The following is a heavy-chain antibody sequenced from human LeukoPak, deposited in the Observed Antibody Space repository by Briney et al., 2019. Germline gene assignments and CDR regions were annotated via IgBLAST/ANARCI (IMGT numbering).Heavy chain of an antibody. J-gene: IGHJ4*02. CDR2: ISDSGTET. CDR1: GFTFSTYA. Sequence: GGSLRLSCVASGFTFSTYAMSWVRQAPGKGLEWVSAISDSGTETYYADSVKGQFTISRDDAKNSLYLQMNSLRAEDTAVYHCVRGDRRDFWGQGTLVTVSS. CDR3: VRGDRRDF. D-gene: IGHD3-16*01. V-gene: IGHV3-23*01.